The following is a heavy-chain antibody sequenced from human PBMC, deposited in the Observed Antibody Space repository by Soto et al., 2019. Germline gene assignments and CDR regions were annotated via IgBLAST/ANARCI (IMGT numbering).Heavy chain of an antibody. V-gene: IGHV3-23*01. CDR2: ISGSGGST. CDR1: GFTFSSYA. Sequence: EVQLLESGGGLVQPGGSLRLSCAASGFTFSSYAMSWVRQAPGKGLEWVSAISGSGGSTYYADSVKGRFTISRDNSKNTLYLQMNSLRAEDTAVYYCARDSMLLLWFGELFDQGGSNYFDYWGQGTLVTVSS. J-gene: IGHJ4*02. CDR3: ARDSMLLLWFGELFDQGGSNYFDY. D-gene: IGHD3-10*01.